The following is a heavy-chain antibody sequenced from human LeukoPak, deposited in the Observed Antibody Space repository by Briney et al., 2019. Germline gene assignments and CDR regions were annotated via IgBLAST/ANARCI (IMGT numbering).Heavy chain of an antibody. J-gene: IGHJ1*01. CDR2: ITSNGGST. D-gene: IGHD1-26*01. Sequence: GGSLRLSCAASGFTFSRYAMHWVRQAPGKGLEYASAITSNGGSTYYADSVKGRFIISRDNSKNTLYLQLGSLRADDMAMYYCATASGSQYAKYFQHWGQGTLVTVSS. V-gene: IGHV3-64*02. CDR1: GFTFSRYA. CDR3: ATASGSQYAKYFQH.